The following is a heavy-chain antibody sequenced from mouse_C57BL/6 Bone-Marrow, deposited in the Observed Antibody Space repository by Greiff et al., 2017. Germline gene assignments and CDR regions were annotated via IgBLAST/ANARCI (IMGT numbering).Heavy chain of an antibody. CDR3: ARRLTTVVAHYFDY. V-gene: IGHV5-6*02. Sequence: EVMLVESGGDLVKPGGSLKLSCAASGFTFSSYGMSWVRQTPDKRLEWVATISSGGSYTYYPDSVKGRFPISRDNAKNTLYLQMSSLKSEDTAMYYCARRLTTVVAHYFDYWGQGTTLTVSS. CDR1: GFTFSSYG. CDR2: ISSGGSYT. D-gene: IGHD1-1*01. J-gene: IGHJ2*01.